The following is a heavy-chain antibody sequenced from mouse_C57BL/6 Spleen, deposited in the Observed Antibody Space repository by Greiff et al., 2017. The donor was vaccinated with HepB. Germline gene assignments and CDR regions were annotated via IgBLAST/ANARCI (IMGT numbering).Heavy chain of an antibody. CDR3: ARVYGSSYVDC. V-gene: IGHV3-6*01. J-gene: IGHJ2*01. D-gene: IGHD1-1*01. CDR2: ISYDGSN. CDR1: GYSITSGYY. Sequence: EVKLMESGPGLVKPSQSLSLTCSVTGYSITSGYYWNWIRQFPGNKLEWMGYISYDGSNNYNPSLKNRISITRDTSKNQFFLKLNSVTTEDTATYYCARVYGSSYVDCWGQGTTLTVSS.